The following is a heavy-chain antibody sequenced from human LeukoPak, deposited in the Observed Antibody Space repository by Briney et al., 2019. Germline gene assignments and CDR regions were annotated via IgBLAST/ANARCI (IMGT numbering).Heavy chain of an antibody. CDR2: IYPGDSDT. Sequence: GESLKISCKGSGYSFINYWIGWVRLMPGKGLEWMGVIYPGDSDTRYSPSFQGQFSFSADKSINTAYLWWSSLRASDTALYYCVRVGTKTPIDHWGQGTLVTVSS. J-gene: IGHJ5*02. CDR3: VRVGTKTPIDH. CDR1: GYSFINYW. V-gene: IGHV5-51*01. D-gene: IGHD1-7*01.